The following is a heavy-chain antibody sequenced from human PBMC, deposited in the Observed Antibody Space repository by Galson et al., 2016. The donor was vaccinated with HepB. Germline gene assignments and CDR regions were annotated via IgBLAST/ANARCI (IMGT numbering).Heavy chain of an antibody. J-gene: IGHJ5*02. V-gene: IGHV4-31*03. Sequence: TLSLTCTVSGGSISSNGFYWTWIRQHPGKGLEWIGYIYYSGNTYCNPSLTSRVSISVDPSKKQFSLKLNSVTAADTAVYYCARVSGVCESWGQGRLVTVSS. CDR1: GGSISSNGFY. CDR2: IYYSGNT. CDR3: ARVSGVCES. D-gene: IGHD3-10*01.